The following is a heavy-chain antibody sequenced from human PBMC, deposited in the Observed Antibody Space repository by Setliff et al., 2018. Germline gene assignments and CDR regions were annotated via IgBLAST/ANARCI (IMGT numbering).Heavy chain of an antibody. CDR1: GFTFSNAW. J-gene: IGHJ5*02. D-gene: IGHD2-15*01. V-gene: IGHV3-15*01. CDR3: TTDCSGARCSS. Sequence: GGSLRLSCAASGFTFSNAWMSWVRQAPGKGLEWVGRIKSKTDGGTTDYAAPAKGRFTISRDDSENTLYLQLNSLKTEDTAVYYCTTDCSGARCSSWGQGTLVTVSS. CDR2: IKSKTDGGTT.